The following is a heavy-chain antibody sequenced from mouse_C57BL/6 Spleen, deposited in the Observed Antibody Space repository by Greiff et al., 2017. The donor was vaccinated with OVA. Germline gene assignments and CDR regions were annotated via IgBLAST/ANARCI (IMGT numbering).Heavy chain of an antibody. CDR2: IDPENGDT. CDR3: TTGYYYGSSYGAMDY. V-gene: IGHV14-4*01. Sequence: VQLKESGAELVRPGASVKLSCTASGFNIKDDYMHWVKQRPEQGLEWIGWIDPENGDTEYASKFQGKATITADPSSNTAYLQLSSLTSEDTAVYYCTTGYYYGSSYGAMDYWGQGTSVTVSS. D-gene: IGHD1-1*01. J-gene: IGHJ4*01. CDR1: GFNIKDDY.